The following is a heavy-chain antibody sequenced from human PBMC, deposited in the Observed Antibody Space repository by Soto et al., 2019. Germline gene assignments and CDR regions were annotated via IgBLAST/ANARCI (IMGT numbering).Heavy chain of an antibody. V-gene: IGHV1-18*01. CDR3: ARDPNPYYGSGSLDY. J-gene: IGHJ4*02. Sequence: ASVKVSCKASGYTFTSYGISWVRQAPGQGLEWMGWISAYNGNTNYAQKHQGRVNMTTDTSTSTAYMELRSLRSDDTAVYYCARDPNPYYGSGSLDYWGQGTLVTVSS. CDR1: GYTFTSYG. D-gene: IGHD3-10*01. CDR2: ISAYNGNT.